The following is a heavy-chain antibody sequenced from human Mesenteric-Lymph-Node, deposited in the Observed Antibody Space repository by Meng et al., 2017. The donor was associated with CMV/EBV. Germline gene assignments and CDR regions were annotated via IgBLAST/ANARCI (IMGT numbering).Heavy chain of an antibody. V-gene: IGHV3-74*01. CDR3: ARVHFSYYDSWSGYYDYCMDV. D-gene: IGHD3-3*01. J-gene: IGHJ6*02. CDR1: GFTFSSYW. CDR2: ISSDGSST. Sequence: GESLKISCAASGFTFSSYWMHWVRQAPGKGLEWVSRISSDGSSTSYADSVKGRFTISRDNAKNSLYLQMNSLRAEDTAVYYCARVHFSYYDSWSGYYDYCMDVGGQGTTVTVSS.